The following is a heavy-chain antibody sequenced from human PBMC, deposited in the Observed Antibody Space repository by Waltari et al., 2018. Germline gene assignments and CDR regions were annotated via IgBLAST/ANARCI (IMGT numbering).Heavy chain of an antibody. Sequence: QLQLQESGSGLVKPSQTLSLTCAVSGGSISSGGYSWSWIRQPPGKGLEWIGYIYHSGGTSYNPALKSRVTISVDRSKNQFSLKLSSVTAADTAVYYCARDQDYGDYGPWWFDPWGQGTLVTVSS. CDR2: IYHSGGT. CDR3: ARDQDYGDYGPWWFDP. V-gene: IGHV4-30-2*01. D-gene: IGHD4-17*01. J-gene: IGHJ5*02. CDR1: GGSISSGGYS.